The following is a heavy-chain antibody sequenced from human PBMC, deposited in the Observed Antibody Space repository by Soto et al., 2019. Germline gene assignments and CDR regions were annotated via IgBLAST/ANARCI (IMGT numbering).Heavy chain of an antibody. CDR2: ISSRGSYK. D-gene: IGHD4-4*01. V-gene: IGHV3-21*01. J-gene: IGHJ4*02. CDR1: GFIFSTHS. CDR3: AREGFSNYNNYYFDY. Sequence: EVQLVESGGGLVKPGGSLRLSCAASGFIFSTHSMNWVRQAPGKGLEWVSSISSRGSYKHYADSVKGRFTISRDNAKTSLYLQMNSLRAEDTAVYYCAREGFSNYNNYYFDYWGQGTLVTVSS.